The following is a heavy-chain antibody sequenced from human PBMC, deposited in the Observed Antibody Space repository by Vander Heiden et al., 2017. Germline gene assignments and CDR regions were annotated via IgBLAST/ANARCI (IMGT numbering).Heavy chain of an antibody. CDR2: ISSSSSSM. CDR3: AREHHDSSGYYRERSNCEY. Sequence: SLRLSCAASGFTFSSYGMNWVRQAPGKGLEWVSYISSSSSSMYYADSVKGRFTISRDNAKNSLYLQMNRLREEDTAVYYCAREHHDSSGYYRERSNCEYWGQGTLVTVSS. CDR1: GFTFSSYG. V-gene: IGHV3-48*02. D-gene: IGHD3-22*01. J-gene: IGHJ4*02.